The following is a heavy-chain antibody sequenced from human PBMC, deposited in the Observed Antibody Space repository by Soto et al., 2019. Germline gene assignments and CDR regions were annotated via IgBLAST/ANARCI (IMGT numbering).Heavy chain of an antibody. V-gene: IGHV3-74*01. Sequence: EVQLVESGGGLVQPGGSLRLSCAVSGFTFSSFWMLWVRQAPGEGLVWVSRINTDGSSTSYADSVKGRFTISRDNAKNTLYLQMNSLRVGDTAMYYCAKRGVDTFGLSYWGQGTLVTVSS. J-gene: IGHJ4*02. CDR3: AKRGVDTFGLSY. CDR2: INTDGSST. D-gene: IGHD3-10*01. CDR1: GFTFSSFW.